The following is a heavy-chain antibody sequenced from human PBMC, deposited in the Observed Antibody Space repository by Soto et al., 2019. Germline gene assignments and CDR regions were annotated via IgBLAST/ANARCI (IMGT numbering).Heavy chain of an antibody. V-gene: IGHV3-30-3*01. CDR1: GFTFSSYA. CDR2: ISYDGSNK. Sequence: QVQLVESGGGVVQPGRSLRLSCAASGFTFSSYAMHWVRQAPGKGLEWVAVISYDGSNKYYADSVKGRFTISRDNSKNTLYLQMNSLRAEDTAVYYCARTPRRQWELPYYYYGMDVWGQGTTDTVSS. J-gene: IGHJ6*02. CDR3: ARTPRRQWELPYYYYGMDV. D-gene: IGHD1-26*01.